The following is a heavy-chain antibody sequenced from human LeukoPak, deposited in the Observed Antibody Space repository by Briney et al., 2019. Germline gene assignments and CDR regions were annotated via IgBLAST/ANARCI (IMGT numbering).Heavy chain of an antibody. J-gene: IGHJ1*01. V-gene: IGHV1-8*01. CDR1: GYSFTSYD. D-gene: IGHD1-26*01. CDR2: MNPNSGNT. Sequence: ASVKVSCKASGYSFTSYDINWVRQAPGQGFEWVGWMNPNSGNTGHAQEFQGRVTMTRDTSMSTAYMELSSLRYEDTAVYYCARDTYSGSSAFQHWGQGTLVTVSS. CDR3: ARDTYSGSSAFQH.